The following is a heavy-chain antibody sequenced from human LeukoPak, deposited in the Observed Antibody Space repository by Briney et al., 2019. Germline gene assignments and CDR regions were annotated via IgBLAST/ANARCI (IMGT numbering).Heavy chain of an antibody. V-gene: IGHV4-39*07. CDR1: GGSISSSSYY. D-gene: IGHD1-26*01. Sequence: NPSETLSLTCTVSGGSISSSSYYWGWIRQPPGKGLEWIGSIYYSGSTYYNPSLKSRVTISVDTSKNQFSLKLSSVTAADTAVYYCAREVGANFDYWGQGTLVTVSS. CDR3: AREVGANFDY. J-gene: IGHJ4*02. CDR2: IYYSGST.